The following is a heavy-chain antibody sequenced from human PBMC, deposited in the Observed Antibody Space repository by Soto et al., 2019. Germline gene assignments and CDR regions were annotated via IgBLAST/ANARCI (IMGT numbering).Heavy chain of an antibody. CDR3: AKAPPRYGGNSVDY. D-gene: IGHD4-17*01. V-gene: IGHV3-30*18. CDR1: GFTFSSYG. Sequence: VQLVESGGGVVQPGRSLRLSCAASGFTFSSYGMHWVRQAPGRGLEWVAVITYDGSNKYYADSVKGRFTISRDNSKNTLYLQMNSLRAEDTAVYYCAKAPPRYGGNSVDYWGQGTLVTVSS. J-gene: IGHJ4*02. CDR2: ITYDGSNK.